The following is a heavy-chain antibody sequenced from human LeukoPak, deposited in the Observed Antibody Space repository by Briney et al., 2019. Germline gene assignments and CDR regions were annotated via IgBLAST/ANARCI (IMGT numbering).Heavy chain of an antibody. CDR1: GFTFSSYA. V-gene: IGHV3-23*01. J-gene: IGHJ5*02. D-gene: IGHD3-10*01. Sequence: PGGSLRLSCAASGFTFSSYAMSWVHQAPGKGLGWVSAISGSGGSAYYADSVKGRFTISRDNSKNTLYLQMNSLRAEDTAVYYCAKVRYYYGSGSPNWFDPWGQGTLVTVSS. CDR3: AKVRYYYGSGSPNWFDP. CDR2: ISGSGGSA.